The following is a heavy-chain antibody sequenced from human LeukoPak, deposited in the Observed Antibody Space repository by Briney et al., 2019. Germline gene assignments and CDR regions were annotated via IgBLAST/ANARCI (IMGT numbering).Heavy chain of an antibody. CDR1: GFTFSDAW. V-gene: IGHV3-15*01. Sequence: KSGGSLRLSCAASGFTFSDAWVSWVRQAPGMGLEWVGRIKSKSDGGTTDYAAPVKGRFTISRDDSKNTLFLQMNSLKTEDTAVYYRTTDRGLYDSSGYYYFATDIWGQGTMVTVSS. D-gene: IGHD3-22*01. CDR2: IKSKSDGGTT. CDR3: TTDRGLYDSSGYYYFATDI. J-gene: IGHJ3*02.